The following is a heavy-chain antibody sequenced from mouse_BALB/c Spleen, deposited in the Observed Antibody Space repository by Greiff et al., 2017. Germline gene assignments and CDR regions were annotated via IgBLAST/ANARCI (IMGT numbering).Heavy chain of an antibody. CDR1: GFTFTDYY. CDR2: IRNKANGYTT. J-gene: IGHJ2*01. V-gene: IGHV7-3*02. D-gene: IGHD4-1*01. Sequence: EVKLMESGGGLVQPGGSLRLSCAPSGFTFTDYYMSWVRQPPGKALEWLGFIRNKANGYTTEYSASVKGRFTISRDNSQSILYLQMNTLRAEDSATYYCARDIWVDYWGQGTTLTVSS. CDR3: ARDIWVDY.